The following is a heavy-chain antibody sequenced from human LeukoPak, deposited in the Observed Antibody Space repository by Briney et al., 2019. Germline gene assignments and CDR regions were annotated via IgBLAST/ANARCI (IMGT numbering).Heavy chain of an antibody. CDR3: ARDDAIFGVVDLNWFDP. Sequence: GGSLRLSCAASGFTFSRYSMNWVRQAPGKGLEWVSSISSSSSYIYYGDSVKGRFTISRDNAKNSLYLQMNSLRAEDTAVYYCARDDAIFGVVDLNWFDPWGQGTLVTVSS. CDR2: ISSSSSYI. CDR1: GFTFSRYS. V-gene: IGHV3-21*01. D-gene: IGHD3-3*01. J-gene: IGHJ5*02.